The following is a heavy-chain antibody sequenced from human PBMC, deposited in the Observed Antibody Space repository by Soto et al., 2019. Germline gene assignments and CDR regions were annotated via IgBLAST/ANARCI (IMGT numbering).Heavy chain of an antibody. CDR3: ARGNSGWHTTSYFDY. Sequence: EVQLVESGGGLVQPGGSLRLSCAASGFTFSSYAMYWVRQAPGKGLEYVSAISSDGGTTYSANSVKGRFTISRDNSKNTLYLQKGSLRAEDMAVYYCARGNSGWHTTSYFDYWGQGTLVTVSS. CDR2: ISSDGGTT. CDR1: GFTFSSYA. V-gene: IGHV3-64*01. J-gene: IGHJ4*02. D-gene: IGHD6-19*01.